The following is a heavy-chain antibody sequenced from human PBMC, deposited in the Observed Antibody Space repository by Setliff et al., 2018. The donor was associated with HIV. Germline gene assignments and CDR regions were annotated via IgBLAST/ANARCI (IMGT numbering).Heavy chain of an antibody. J-gene: IGHJ4*02. CDR1: GLPFYNYW. CDR3: ARSPDPYSGTTDY. CDR2: IKQDGSDNGGI. D-gene: IGHD1-26*01. Sequence: SGGSLRLSCVASGLPFYNYWMTWLRRAPGRGLEWVANIKQDGSDNGGIDYAQKFQGRVTATRDTSINTAYMELSSLRYDDTAIYYCARSPDPYSGTTDYWGQGTLVTVSS. V-gene: IGHV3-7*03.